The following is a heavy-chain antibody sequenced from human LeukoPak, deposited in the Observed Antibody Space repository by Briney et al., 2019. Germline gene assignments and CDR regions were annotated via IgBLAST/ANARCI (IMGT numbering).Heavy chain of an antibody. J-gene: IGHJ4*02. Sequence: PGGSLRLSCAASGFTFSSYSMNWVRQAPGKGLEWVSYISSSSSTIYYADSVKGRFTISRDNAKNSLYLQMNSLRAEDTAVYYCARGGPYSSGWQFVDYWGQGTLVTVSS. V-gene: IGHV3-48*04. CDR2: ISSSSSTI. D-gene: IGHD6-19*01. CDR3: ARGGPYSSGWQFVDY. CDR1: GFTFSSYS.